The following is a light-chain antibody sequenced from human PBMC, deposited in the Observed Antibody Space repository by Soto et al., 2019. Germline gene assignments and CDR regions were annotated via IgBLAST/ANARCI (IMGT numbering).Light chain of an antibody. V-gene: IGKV3-11*01. CDR2: DAS. CDR1: QSVSSN. Sequence: EIVMTQSPATLSVSPVERATLSCRASQSVSSNLAWYQQKPGQAPRLLIYDASTRATGIPDRFSGSGSGTDFTLTISSLEPEDFAVYYCQQRSNWPITFGQGTRLEIK. CDR3: QQRSNWPIT. J-gene: IGKJ5*01.